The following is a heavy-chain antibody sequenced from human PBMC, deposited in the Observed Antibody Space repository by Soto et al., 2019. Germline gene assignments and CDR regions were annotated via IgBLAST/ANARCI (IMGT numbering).Heavy chain of an antibody. Sequence: QVQLQESGPGLVKPSQTLSLTCTVSGGSISSGGYYWSWIRQHPGKGLEWIGCIYYSGSTYYNPSLKSRVTISVDTSKNQFSLKLSSVTAADTAVYYCASSSIAARDYYYGMDVWGQGTTVTVSS. CDR3: ASSSIAARDYYYGMDV. V-gene: IGHV4-31*03. CDR1: GGSISSGGYY. CDR2: IYYSGST. J-gene: IGHJ6*02. D-gene: IGHD6-6*01.